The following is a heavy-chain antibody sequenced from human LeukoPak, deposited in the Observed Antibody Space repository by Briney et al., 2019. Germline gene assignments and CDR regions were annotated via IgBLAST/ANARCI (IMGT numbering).Heavy chain of an antibody. J-gene: IGHJ5*02. CDR1: GYSFTSHA. D-gene: IGHD1-26*01. CDR2: INGVNGEI. Sequence: ASVKVSCKASGYSFTSHALHWVRQAPGQRPEWMGWINGVNGEIKYSQKFQGRLSMTIDTSTNTTYMDLRTVTSDDTAIYYCARALPGAATAHNWFDPWGQGTLVTVSS. V-gene: IGHV1-3*01. CDR3: ARALPGAATAHNWFDP.